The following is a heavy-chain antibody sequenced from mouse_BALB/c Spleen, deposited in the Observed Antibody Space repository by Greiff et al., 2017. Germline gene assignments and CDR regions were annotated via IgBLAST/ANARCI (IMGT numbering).Heavy chain of an antibody. Sequence: EVKLMESGGGLVQPGGSRKLSCAASGFTFSSFGMHWVRQAPEKGLEWVAYISSGSSTIYYADTVKGRFTISRDNPKNTLFLQMTSLRSEDTAMYYCARFYGNYGAYFDYWGQGTSVTVSS. D-gene: IGHD2-1*01. CDR1: GFTFSSFG. CDR3: ARFYGNYGAYFDY. CDR2: ISSGSSTI. J-gene: IGHJ4*01. V-gene: IGHV5-17*02.